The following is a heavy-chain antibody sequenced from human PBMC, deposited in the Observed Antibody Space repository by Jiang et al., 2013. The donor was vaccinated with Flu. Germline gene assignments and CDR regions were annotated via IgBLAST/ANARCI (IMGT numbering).Heavy chain of an antibody. CDR3: ARGPRTSGYYSLDY. J-gene: IGHJ4*02. CDR2: IYSSGST. CDR1: GGSISTNY. V-gene: IGHV4-4*07. D-gene: IGHD3-22*01. Sequence: GSGLVKPSETLSLTCSVSGGSISTNYWSWIRQPAGKGLEWIGRIYSSGSTNYNPSLNNRVTMSVDTSKNQFSLRLSSVTAADTAIYYCARGPRTSGYYSLDYWGQGTLVTVSS.